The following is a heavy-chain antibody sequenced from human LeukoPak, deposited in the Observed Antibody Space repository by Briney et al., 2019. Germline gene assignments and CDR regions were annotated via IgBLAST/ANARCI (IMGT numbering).Heavy chain of an antibody. CDR3: AKYSLWFGELSYFDY. CDR2: IIPILGIA. CDR1: GGTFSSYA. Sequence: SVKVSCKASGGTFSSYAISWVRQAPGQGLEWMGRIIPILGIANYAQKFQGRVTITADKSTSTAYMELSSLRSEDTAVYYCAKYSLWFGELSYFDYWGQGTLVTVSS. D-gene: IGHD3-10*01. J-gene: IGHJ4*02. V-gene: IGHV1-69*04.